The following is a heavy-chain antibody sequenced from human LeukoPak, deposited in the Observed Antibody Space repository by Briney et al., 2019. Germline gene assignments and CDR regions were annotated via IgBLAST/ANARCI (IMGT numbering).Heavy chain of an antibody. CDR2: ISGSGAST. CDR3: AKDHRAGTGGDY. J-gene: IGHJ4*02. V-gene: IGHV3-23*01. Sequence: PGGSLRLSCAASGFIFSSYVMNWVRQAPGRGLDWVSAISGSGASTYYADSVKGRFTISRDNSKNTLYLQINSLRAEDTAVYYCAKDHRAGTGGDYWGQGTLVTVSS. CDR1: GFIFSSYV. D-gene: IGHD6-19*01.